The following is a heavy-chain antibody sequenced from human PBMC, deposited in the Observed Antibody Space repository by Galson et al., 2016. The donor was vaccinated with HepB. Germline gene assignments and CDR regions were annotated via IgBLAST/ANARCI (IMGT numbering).Heavy chain of an antibody. CDR3: VQGYAVVVTAILNY. V-gene: IGHV3-64D*06. CDR2: ISGDGRST. J-gene: IGHJ4*02. CDR1: GFTFSSYA. Sequence: SLRLSCAASGFTFSSYAMHWVRQAPGKGLEYVSAISGDGRSTYYADSVKGRFTISRDNSKDTLYLQMSSLSVEDTAVYYCVQGYAVVVTAILNYWGQGTLVTVSS. D-gene: IGHD2-21*02.